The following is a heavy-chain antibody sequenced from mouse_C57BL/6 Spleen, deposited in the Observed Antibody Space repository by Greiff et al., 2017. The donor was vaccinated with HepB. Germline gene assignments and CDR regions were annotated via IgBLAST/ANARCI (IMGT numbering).Heavy chain of an antibody. Sequence: VQLKESGAELVRPGASVKLSCTASGFNIKDYYMHWVKQRPEQGLEWIGRIDPEDGDTEYAPKFQGKATMTADTSSNTAYLQLSSLTSEDTAVYYCTTDYYGSSASEGYWGQGTTLTVSS. D-gene: IGHD1-1*01. CDR3: TTDYYGSSASEGY. V-gene: IGHV14-1*01. CDR2: IDPEDGDT. J-gene: IGHJ2*01. CDR1: GFNIKDYY.